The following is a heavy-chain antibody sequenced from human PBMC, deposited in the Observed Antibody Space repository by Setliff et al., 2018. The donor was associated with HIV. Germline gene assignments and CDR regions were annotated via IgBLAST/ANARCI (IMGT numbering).Heavy chain of an antibody. CDR1: DGSFSSDY. V-gene: IGHV4-59*12. CDR2: IYYSGST. Sequence: PSETLSLTCTVSDGSFSSDYWTWIRQTPGKGLEWIGYIYYSGSTKYNPSLTSRVTISVDTSKNHFSLRLSSVTAADRAVYYCARGGGPDTNFDLWGQGTLVTVS. CDR3: ARGGGPDTNFDL. D-gene: IGHD5-18*01. J-gene: IGHJ4*02.